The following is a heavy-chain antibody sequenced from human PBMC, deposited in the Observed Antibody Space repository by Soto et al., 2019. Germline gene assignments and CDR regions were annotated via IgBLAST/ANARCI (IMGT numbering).Heavy chain of an antibody. D-gene: IGHD3-3*01. CDR2: IYNSGIT. CDR3: ARGVTVFGLVSRFWFDP. CDR1: GCPITSCDYS. V-gene: IGHV4-30-4*02. Sequence: SDIMYLTCPDAGCPITSCDYSWSWIRQSPGKGLEWIGHIYNSGITYYNPSLKSLVVISIDTSRNQFSLRLNSLTAADRAVYFCARGVTVFGLVSRFWFDPWGQG. J-gene: IGHJ5*02.